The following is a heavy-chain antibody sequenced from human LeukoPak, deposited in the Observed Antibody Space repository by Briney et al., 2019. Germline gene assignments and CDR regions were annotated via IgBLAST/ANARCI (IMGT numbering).Heavy chain of an antibody. CDR3: ARDENGGSYSGALDV. V-gene: IGHV3-21*01. CDR2: IRGSSSFI. J-gene: IGHJ3*01. Sequence: GGSLRLSCAASGFTFSSYSMNWVRQAPGKGLEWVSSIRGSSSFIYYADSAKGRFTISRDDAKSSLYLQMSSLRAEDTAVYYCARDENGGSYSGALDVWGQGTMVTVSS. D-gene: IGHD1-26*01. CDR1: GFTFSSYS.